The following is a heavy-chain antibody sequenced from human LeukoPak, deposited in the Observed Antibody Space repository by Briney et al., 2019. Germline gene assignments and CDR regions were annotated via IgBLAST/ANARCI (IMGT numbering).Heavy chain of an antibody. V-gene: IGHV4-30-4*08. Sequence: SQTLSLTCTVSGGSISSGDYYWSWIRQPPGKGLEWIGYIYYSGSTHYNPSLKSRVTISVDTSKNQFSLKLSSVTAADTAVYYCAGWNYDYYYMDVWGKGTTVTVSS. CDR2: IYYSGST. J-gene: IGHJ6*03. CDR1: GGSISSGDYY. CDR3: AGWNYDYYYMDV.